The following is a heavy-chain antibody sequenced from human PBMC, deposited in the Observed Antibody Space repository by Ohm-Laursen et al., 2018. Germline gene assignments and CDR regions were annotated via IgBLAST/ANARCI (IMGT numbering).Heavy chain of an antibody. J-gene: IGHJ3*02. D-gene: IGHD2-15*01. CDR2: IIPIFGTS. Sequence: SSVKVSCKASGGTFGRYVISWVRQAPGQGLEWMGGIIPIFGTSNYAQKFQDRVTFIADESTSTVYMELRSLRSDDTAVYYCASMSGRNAFDIWGQGTMVTVSS. V-gene: IGHV1-69*01. CDR3: ASMSGRNAFDI. CDR1: GGTFGRYV.